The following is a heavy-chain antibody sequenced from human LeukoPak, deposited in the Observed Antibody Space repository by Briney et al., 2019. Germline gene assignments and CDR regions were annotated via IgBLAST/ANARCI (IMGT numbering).Heavy chain of an antibody. V-gene: IGHV3-23*01. CDR2: IYGSDDKT. CDR3: AKTQGYYDA. CDR1: GFTFSNYA. J-gene: IGHJ5*02. Sequence: GGSLRLSCVASGFTFSNYAMSWVRQTPGKGLELVSGIYGSDDKTVYGDAVKGRFTISRDNSKNTLYLQMNSLRADDTAVYYCAKTQGYYDAWGQGALVTVSS. D-gene: IGHD2-15*01.